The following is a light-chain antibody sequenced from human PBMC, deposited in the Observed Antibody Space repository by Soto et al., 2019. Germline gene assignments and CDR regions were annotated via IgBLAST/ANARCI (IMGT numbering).Light chain of an antibody. CDR1: SRDVGGYNY. Sequence: QSALTQPPSASGSPGQSVTISCTGTSRDVGGYNYVSWNQQHPGKAPKLMIYEVSKRPSGVPDRFSGSKSGNTASLTVSGLQAEDEADYYGSSYAGQGVFGTGTKLTVL. V-gene: IGLV2-8*01. CDR2: EVS. J-gene: IGLJ1*01. CDR3: SSYAGQGV.